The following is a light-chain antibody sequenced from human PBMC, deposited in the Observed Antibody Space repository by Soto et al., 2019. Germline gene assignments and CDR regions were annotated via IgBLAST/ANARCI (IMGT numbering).Light chain of an antibody. CDR1: QSVSSY. Sequence: EIVLTQSPATGSLSPRERATLSCRASQSVSSYLAWYQQKPGQAPRLLIYDASNRATGIPARFSGSGSGTHFTLTISSLEPEDFAVYYCQQRSNWPPLATFGQGTRLEIK. CDR3: QQRSNWPPLAT. V-gene: IGKV3-11*01. J-gene: IGKJ5*01. CDR2: DAS.